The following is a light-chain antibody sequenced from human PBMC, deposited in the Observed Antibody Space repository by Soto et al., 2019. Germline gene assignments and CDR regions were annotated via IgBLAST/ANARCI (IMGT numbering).Light chain of an antibody. J-gene: IGKJ4*01. V-gene: IGKV3-20*01. CDR2: GAS. CDR1: QSVSSNY. Sequence: ENVLTQSPGTLSLSPGERATLSCRASQSVSSNYLAWYQQKPGQAPRLFIYGASSRATGTPDRFSGSGSGTDFTLTISRLEPEDFAVYYCQQYGSSPLTFGGGTKVEIK. CDR3: QQYGSSPLT.